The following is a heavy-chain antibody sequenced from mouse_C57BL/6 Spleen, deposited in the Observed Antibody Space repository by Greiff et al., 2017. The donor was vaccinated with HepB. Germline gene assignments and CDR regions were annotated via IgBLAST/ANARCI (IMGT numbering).Heavy chain of an antibody. CDR2: ISSGSSTI. D-gene: IGHD1-1*01. V-gene: IGHV5-17*01. J-gene: IGHJ1*03. CDR1: GFTFSDYG. CDR3: ATGITTVVARYWYFDV. Sequence: EVQRVESGGGLVKPGGSLKLSCAASGFTFSDYGMHWVRQAPEKGLEWVAYISSGSSTIYYADTVKGRFTISRDNAKNTLFLQMTSLRSEDTAMYYCATGITTVVARYWYFDVWGTGTTVTVSS.